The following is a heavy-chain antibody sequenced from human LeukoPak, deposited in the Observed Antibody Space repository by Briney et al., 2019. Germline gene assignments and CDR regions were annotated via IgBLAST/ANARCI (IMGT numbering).Heavy chain of an antibody. Sequence: SVTVSCKASGGTFSSYAISWVRQAPGQGLGWMGGIIPIFGTANYAQKFQGRVTITADESTSTAYMELSSLRSEDTAVYYCARAGLVGWYYYYYGMDVWGQGTTVTVSS. CDR2: IIPIFGTA. V-gene: IGHV1-69*13. J-gene: IGHJ6*02. D-gene: IGHD6-19*01. CDR3: ARAGLVGWYYYYYGMDV. CDR1: GGTFSSYA.